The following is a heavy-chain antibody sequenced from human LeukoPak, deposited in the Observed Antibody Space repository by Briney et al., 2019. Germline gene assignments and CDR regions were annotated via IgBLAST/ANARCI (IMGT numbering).Heavy chain of an antibody. J-gene: IGHJ4*02. D-gene: IGHD3-3*01. CDR1: GFTFGDYA. Sequence: GSLRLSCTASGFTFGDYAMSWFRQAPGKGLEWVGFIRSKAYGGTTEYAASVKGRFTISRDDSKSIAYLQMSSLKTEDTAVYYCTTQINYDFWSGHVDYWGQGTLVTVSS. CDR3: TTQINYDFWSGHVDY. V-gene: IGHV3-49*03. CDR2: IRSKAYGGTT.